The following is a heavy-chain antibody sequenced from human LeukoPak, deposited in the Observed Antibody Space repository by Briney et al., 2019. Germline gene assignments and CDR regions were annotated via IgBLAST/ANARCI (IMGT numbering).Heavy chain of an antibody. Sequence: PSETLSLTCTVSGGSISSYYWGWIRQPPGKGLQWIGYLFYSGSTNYNPSLRSRVTISFDTSKNQFSLKLNSVTAADTAVYYCATLAAAGRDFDYWGQGTLVTVSS. J-gene: IGHJ4*02. CDR1: GGSISSYY. V-gene: IGHV4-59*12. D-gene: IGHD6-13*01. CDR3: ATLAAAGRDFDY. CDR2: LFYSGST.